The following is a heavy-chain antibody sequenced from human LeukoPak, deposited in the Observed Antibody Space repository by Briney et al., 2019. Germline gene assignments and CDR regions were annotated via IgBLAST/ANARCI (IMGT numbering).Heavy chain of an antibody. Sequence: GGSLRLSCAASGFTVSNNYMSWVRQAPGKGLEWVLVVYSRGSTYYTDSVKGRFPISRDTSKKTLYLQKNSLRAEDTAVYYCAAQGVFSHGGYWGQGTLVTVSS. CDR1: GFTVSNNY. J-gene: IGHJ4*02. CDR2: VYSRGST. D-gene: IGHD3-16*01. CDR3: AAQGVFSHGGY. V-gene: IGHV3-53*01.